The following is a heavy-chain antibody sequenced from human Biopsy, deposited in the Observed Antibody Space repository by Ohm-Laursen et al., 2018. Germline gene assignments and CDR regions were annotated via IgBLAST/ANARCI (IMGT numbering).Heavy chain of an antibody. Sequence: SVKVSCKSPEGTFSNYGVKWVRQAPGQGLEWLGGNIPILGTGNYAQKFRDRVTVAADTSTSTATMELRSLRSDDTAVYYCATKLTGYFHHWGQGTLVIVSS. J-gene: IGHJ1*01. CDR1: EGTFSNYG. V-gene: IGHV1-69*06. D-gene: IGHD3-9*01. CDR3: ATKLTGYFHH. CDR2: NIPILGTG.